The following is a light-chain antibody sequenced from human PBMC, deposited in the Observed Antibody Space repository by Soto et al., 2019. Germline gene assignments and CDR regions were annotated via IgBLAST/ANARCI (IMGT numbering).Light chain of an antibody. V-gene: IGLV2-14*01. J-gene: IGLJ2*01. Sequence: QSVLTQPASVSGSPGQSVTISCTGANSDIGDWNYVSWYQQSPGNAPKLLIYDVNSRPSGVSYRFSGSKSGNSASLTICGLQAEDEADYYCSTCSSDHTRFVFGGGTKLTVL. CDR3: STCSSDHTRFV. CDR1: NSDIGDWNY. CDR2: DVN.